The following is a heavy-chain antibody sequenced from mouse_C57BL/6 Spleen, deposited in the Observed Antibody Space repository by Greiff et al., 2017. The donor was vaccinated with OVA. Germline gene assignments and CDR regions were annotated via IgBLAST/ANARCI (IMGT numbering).Heavy chain of an antibody. J-gene: IGHJ4*01. D-gene: IGHD2-2*01. CDR3: AGGGYDGGDNYYAMDY. CDR2: INPSSGYT. CDR1: GYTFTSYT. Sequence: VQLQQSGAELARPGASVKMSCKASGYTFTSYTMHWVKQRPGQGLEWIGYINPSSGYTKYNQKFKDKATLTADKSSSTAYMQLSSLTSEDSAVYYCAGGGYDGGDNYYAMDYWGQGTSVTVSS. V-gene: IGHV1-4*01.